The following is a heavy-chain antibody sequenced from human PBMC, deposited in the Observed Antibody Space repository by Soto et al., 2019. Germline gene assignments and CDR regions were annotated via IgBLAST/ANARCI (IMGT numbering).Heavy chain of an antibody. V-gene: IGHV3-23*01. CDR3: AKDPYLYYDISNYFDY. CDR2: ISGSGGST. J-gene: IGHJ4*02. CDR1: GFTFSSYA. Sequence: PGGSLRLSCAASGFTFSSYAMSWVRQAPGKGLEWVSAISGSGGSTYYADSVKGRFTISRDNSKNTLYLQMNSLRAEDTAVYYCAKDPYLYYDISNYFDYWGQGTLVTVSS. D-gene: IGHD3-9*01.